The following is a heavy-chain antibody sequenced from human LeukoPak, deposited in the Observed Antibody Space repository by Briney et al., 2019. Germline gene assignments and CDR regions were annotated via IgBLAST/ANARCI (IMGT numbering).Heavy chain of an antibody. V-gene: IGHV1-69*13. Sequence: GASVKVSCKASGGTFSSYAISWVRQAPGQGLEWMGGIIPIFDAPQYAQNFQGRVTITADESTSTAYMELSSLRSEDTAIYYCAREGIAAYVWGQGTLVTVSS. J-gene: IGHJ4*02. CDR3: AREGIAAYV. D-gene: IGHD6-6*01. CDR2: IIPIFDAP. CDR1: GGTFSSYA.